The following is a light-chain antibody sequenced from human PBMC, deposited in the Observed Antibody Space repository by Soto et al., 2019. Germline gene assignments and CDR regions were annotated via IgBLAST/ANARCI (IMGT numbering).Light chain of an antibody. Sequence: EIVLTQSPGTLSLSPGERATLSCRASRSLSSSYVVWYQQKPGQAPRLLIYAASRRATGIPDRCSGSGSATEYTLTIGRVEPEDFAVYYCQQQGTFGQGTKLEIK. J-gene: IGKJ2*01. CDR3: QQQGT. CDR1: RSLSSSY. CDR2: AAS. V-gene: IGKV3-20*01.